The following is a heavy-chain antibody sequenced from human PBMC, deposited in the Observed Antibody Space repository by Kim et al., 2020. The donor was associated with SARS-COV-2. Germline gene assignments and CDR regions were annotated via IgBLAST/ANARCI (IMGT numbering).Heavy chain of an antibody. CDR2: IAYDELNI. J-gene: IGHJ4*01. CDR3: AKGLRGSCSYGDFDY. D-gene: IGHD5-18*01. CDR1: GFSFNNFT. V-gene: IGHV3-30*18. Sequence: GGSLRLSCAASGFSFNNFTMHWVRQAPGKGLEWVAVIAYDELNIYYVDSVKGRFTISRDDSKSTLFLQMDSLRVEDTAVYYCAKGLRGSCSYGDFDYWG.